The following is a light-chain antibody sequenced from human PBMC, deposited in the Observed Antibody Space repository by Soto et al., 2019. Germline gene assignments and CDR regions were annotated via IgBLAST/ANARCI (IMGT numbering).Light chain of an antibody. CDR1: QRISNY. CDR3: QQSYSTLDYT. V-gene: IGKV1-39*01. Sequence: DIQMTQSPSSLSASVGDRVTITCRASQRISNYLNWYQHKPGKAPRLLIYAASSLQSGVPSRFSGSGYGTDFTLTISRLQPEDFATYYCQQSYSTLDYTFGQGNKVEIK. J-gene: IGKJ2*01. CDR2: AAS.